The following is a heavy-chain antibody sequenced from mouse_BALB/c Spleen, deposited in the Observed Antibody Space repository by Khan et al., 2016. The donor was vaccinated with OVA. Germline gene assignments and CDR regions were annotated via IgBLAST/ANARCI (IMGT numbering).Heavy chain of an antibody. J-gene: IGHJ2*01. V-gene: IGHV1-7*01. CDR3: ARRGLRWDFDY. Sequence: QVQLKESGAELAKPGASVKMSCKASGYTFINYWILWIKQRPGQGLEWIGHINPSTGYTEYNQNFKDKATLTADISSSTAYMQLSSLTSEDSAVYYWARRGLRWDFDYWGQGTTLTVSS. D-gene: IGHD1-1*01. CDR2: INPSTGYT. CDR1: GYTFINYW.